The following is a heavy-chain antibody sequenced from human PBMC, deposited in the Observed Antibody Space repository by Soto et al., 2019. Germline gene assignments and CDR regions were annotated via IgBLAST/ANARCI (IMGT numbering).Heavy chain of an antibody. CDR1: GFTFSSYS. CDR2: ISYDGTNK. Sequence: GGSLRLSCAASGFTFSSYSMHWVRQDPGKGLEWVALISYDGTNKDYADSVKGRFTISRDNSKNTLYLQMNSLRAEDTAVYYCARSAGGSYPHFDYWGQGTLVTVSS. CDR3: ARSAGGSYPHFDY. V-gene: IGHV3-30-3*01. J-gene: IGHJ4*02. D-gene: IGHD1-26*01.